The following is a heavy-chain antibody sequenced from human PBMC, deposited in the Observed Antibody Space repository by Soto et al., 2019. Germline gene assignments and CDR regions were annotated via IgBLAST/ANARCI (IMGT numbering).Heavy chain of an antibody. J-gene: IGHJ6*02. Sequence: QVQLVESGGGVVQPGRSLRLSCAASGFTFSSYGMHWVRQAPGKGLEWVAVIWYDGSNKYYADSVKGRFTISRDNSKNTLYVQMNSLRAEDTAVYYCARDRGYCSGGSCPQLYYYYYYGMDVWGQGTTVTVSS. CDR3: ARDRGYCSGGSCPQLYYYYYYGMDV. V-gene: IGHV3-33*01. CDR2: IWYDGSNK. D-gene: IGHD2-15*01. CDR1: GFTFSSYG.